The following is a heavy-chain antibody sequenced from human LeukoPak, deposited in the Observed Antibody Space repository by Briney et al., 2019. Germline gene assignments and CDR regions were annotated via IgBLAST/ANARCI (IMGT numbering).Heavy chain of an antibody. Sequence: ASVKVSCKASGYTFTGYYIHWVRQAPGQGLEWMGRLDPNSGGTNSAQKFQARVTMTRDTSITTAYMELSRLRSDDTAVYYCARGGPSSWTGYWGQGTLVTVSS. CDR1: GYTFTGYY. CDR3: ARGGPSSWTGY. V-gene: IGHV1-2*06. J-gene: IGHJ4*02. D-gene: IGHD6-13*01. CDR2: LDPNSGGT.